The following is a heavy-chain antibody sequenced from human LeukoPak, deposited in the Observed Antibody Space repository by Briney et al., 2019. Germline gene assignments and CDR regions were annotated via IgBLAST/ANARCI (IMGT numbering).Heavy chain of an antibody. J-gene: IGHJ1*01. Sequence: GGSLRLSCAASGFTFSSYGMHWVRQAPGKGLEWVAVISYDGSNKYYADSVKGRFTISRDNSKNTLYLQMNSLRAEDTAVYYCAKDGAVAEMGYFQHWGQGTLVTVSS. CDR1: GFTFSSYG. V-gene: IGHV3-30*18. CDR3: AKDGAVAEMGYFQH. D-gene: IGHD6-19*01. CDR2: ISYDGSNK.